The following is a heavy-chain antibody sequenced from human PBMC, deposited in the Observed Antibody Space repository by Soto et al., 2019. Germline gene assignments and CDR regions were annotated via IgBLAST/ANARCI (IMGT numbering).Heavy chain of an antibody. CDR3: GFSSYSSGWYGGLQFDY. CDR2: INAGNGNT. Sequence: QVQLVQSGAEVKKPGASVKVSCKASGYTFTSYAMHWVRQAPGQRLEWMGWINAGNGNTKYSQKFQGRVTITRDTSASTAYMELSSLRSEDTAVYYCGFSSYSSGWYGGLQFDYWGQGTLVTVSS. V-gene: IGHV1-3*01. J-gene: IGHJ4*02. CDR1: GYTFTSYA. D-gene: IGHD6-19*01.